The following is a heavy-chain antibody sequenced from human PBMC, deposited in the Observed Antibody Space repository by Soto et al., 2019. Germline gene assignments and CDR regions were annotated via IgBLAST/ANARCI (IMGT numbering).Heavy chain of an antibody. J-gene: IGHJ4*02. CDR1: GFTVSTNY. CDR2: IYSGGST. Sequence: EVQLVESGGGLVQPGGSLRLSCAASGFTVSTNYMSWVRQAPGKGLEWGSVIYSGGSTYYADSGKGRFTISRDNSKNTLYLQMNSLRAEDTAVYYCPRVGYSSGWFRSWGPGTLVTVSS. D-gene: IGHD6-19*01. V-gene: IGHV3-66*01. CDR3: PRVGYSSGWFRS.